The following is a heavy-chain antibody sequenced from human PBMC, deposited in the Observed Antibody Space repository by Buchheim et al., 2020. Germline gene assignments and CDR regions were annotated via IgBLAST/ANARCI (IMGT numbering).Heavy chain of an antibody. CDR3: AKDPFYGDYNFDY. V-gene: IGHV3-23*01. Sequence: EVQLLESGGGLVQPGGSLRPSCAASGFTFSSYVMNWVRQAPGKGLEWVSTISDSGSSTYYADSVKGRFTISRDNSKNTLDLQMNSLRAEDTALYYCAKDPFYGDYNFDYWGQGTL. D-gene: IGHD4-17*01. CDR1: GFTFSSYV. CDR2: ISDSGSST. J-gene: IGHJ4*02.